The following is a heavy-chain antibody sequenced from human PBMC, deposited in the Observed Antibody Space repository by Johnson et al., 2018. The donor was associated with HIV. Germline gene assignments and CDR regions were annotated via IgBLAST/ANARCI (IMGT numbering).Heavy chain of an antibody. Sequence: VQLVESGGGLVQPGGSLRLSCAASGFTFSSYAMHWVRQAPGKGLEWVSAISGSGHSTYYADSVKGRFTISRDSSKNTLDLQMNSLRADDRAVYYCAKEKRELRAGDALYIWGQVTMVTVSS. D-gene: IGHD1-7*01. CDR1: GFTFSSYA. CDR2: ISGSGHST. CDR3: AKEKRELRAGDALYI. J-gene: IGHJ3*02. V-gene: IGHV3-23*04.